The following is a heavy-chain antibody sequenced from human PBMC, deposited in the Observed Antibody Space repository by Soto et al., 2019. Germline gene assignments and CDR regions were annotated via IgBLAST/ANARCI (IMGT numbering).Heavy chain of an antibody. V-gene: IGHV3-21*01. CDR3: ARPGYSRGWDKTAAAFDY. Sequence: GGSLRLSCAASGFTFSSYSMNWVRQAPGKGLEWVSSISSSSSYIYYADSVKGRFTISRDNAKNSLYLQMNSLRAEDKAVYYWARPGYSRGWDKTAAAFDYWGQGTLVTVSS. CDR1: GFTFSSYS. J-gene: IGHJ4*02. CDR2: ISSSSSYI. D-gene: IGHD6-19*01.